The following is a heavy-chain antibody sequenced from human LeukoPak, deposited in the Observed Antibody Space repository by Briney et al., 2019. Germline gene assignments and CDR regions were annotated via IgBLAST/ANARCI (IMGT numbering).Heavy chain of an antibody. V-gene: IGHV3-11*03. J-gene: IGHJ4*02. CDR2: ISGISSNT. Sequence: GXXRLSCAASGFTFSDFYMSWVRQXPGKGLESVSYISGISSNTNYADSVKGRFTISRDNAKNSLYLQMNSLRPEDTAVYYCTRHPAEGDYWGQGTLVTVSS. CDR3: TRHPAEGDY. D-gene: IGHD2-15*01. CDR1: GFTFSDFY.